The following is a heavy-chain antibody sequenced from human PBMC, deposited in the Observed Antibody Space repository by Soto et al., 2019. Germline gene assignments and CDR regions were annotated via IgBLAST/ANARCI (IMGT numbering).Heavy chain of an antibody. V-gene: IGHV4-31*03. Sequence: QVQLQESGPGLVKPSQTLSLTCTVSGGSISSGGYHWSWIRQYPGKGLEWIGYINYSGSTYYNPSLKSRVAISVDTSTNQFSLNLTSVTAADTAVYYCVGALVRGVISRINWFAPWGQGTLVTVSS. D-gene: IGHD3-10*01. CDR1: GGSISSGGYH. CDR3: VGALVRGVISRINWFAP. CDR2: INYSGST. J-gene: IGHJ5*02.